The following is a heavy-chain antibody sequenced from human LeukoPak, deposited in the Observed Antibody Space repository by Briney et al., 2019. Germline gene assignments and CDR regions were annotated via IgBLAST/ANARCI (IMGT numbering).Heavy chain of an antibody. CDR3: ARDPEGSGSYYKGFDY. J-gene: IGHJ4*02. V-gene: IGHV1-8*01. CDR1: GYTFTSYD. CDR2: MNPNSGNT. Sequence: ASVKVSCKASGYTFTSYDINWVRQATGQGLEWMGWMNPNSGNTGYAQKFQGRVTMTRDTFISTAYMELSRLRSDDTAVYYCARDPEGSGSYYKGFDYWGQGTLVTVSS. D-gene: IGHD3-10*01.